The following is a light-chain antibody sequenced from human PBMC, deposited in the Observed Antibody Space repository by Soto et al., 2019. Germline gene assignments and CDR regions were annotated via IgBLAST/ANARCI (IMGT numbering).Light chain of an antibody. J-gene: IGKJ4*01. V-gene: IGKV3-11*02. CDR1: QSVGSY. CDR3: QRRSTWPPLS. Sequence: EIVVTQSPATLSLSPGERATLSCRTSQSVGSYLAWYQKKPGKAPRLLIYDASNRATGIPARFSGSGSGRDFTLPISSLEPEDFAVYYCQRRSTWPPLSFGGGTQVEIK. CDR2: DAS.